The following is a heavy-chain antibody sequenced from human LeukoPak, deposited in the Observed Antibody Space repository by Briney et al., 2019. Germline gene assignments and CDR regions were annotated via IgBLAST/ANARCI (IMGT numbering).Heavy chain of an antibody. CDR2: INPNSGGT. CDR1: GYTFTGYY. CDR3: ARGGGYSYGYDYYYYYMDV. Sequence: ASVKVSCKASGYTFTGYYMHWVRQAPGQGLEWMGWINPNSGGTNYAQKFQGRVTMTRDTSISTAYMELSRLRSDDTAVYYCARGGGYSYGYDYYYYYMDVWGKGTTVTVSS. J-gene: IGHJ6*03. D-gene: IGHD5-18*01. V-gene: IGHV1-2*02.